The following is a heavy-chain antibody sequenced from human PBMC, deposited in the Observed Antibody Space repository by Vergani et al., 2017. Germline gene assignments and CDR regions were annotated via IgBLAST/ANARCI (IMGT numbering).Heavy chain of an antibody. Sequence: QVQLVESGGGVVQPGRSLRLSCAASGFTFSSYVMHWVRPAPGKGLEWVAVIWYDGSNKYYADSVKGRFTISRDNSENTLYLQMTSLRAEDTAVYYCAGSSSSWYRYWGQGTLVTVSS. D-gene: IGHD6-13*01. J-gene: IGHJ4*02. CDR2: IWYDGSNK. CDR3: AGSSSSWYRY. CDR1: GFTFSSYV. V-gene: IGHV3-33*01.